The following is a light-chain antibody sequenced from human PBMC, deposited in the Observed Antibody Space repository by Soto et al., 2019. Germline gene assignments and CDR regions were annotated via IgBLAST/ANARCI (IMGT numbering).Light chain of an antibody. V-gene: IGKV3-20*01. J-gene: IGKJ2*01. CDR3: QQYGSSPYT. CDR2: GAS. CDR1: QSVSNNY. Sequence: EIVLTQSPGTLSLSPGERATISCRASQSVSNNYLAWYQQKPGQAHRLLIYGASSRATGIPDSFSDGGSGTYFTFTISRLEPEDFAVYYCQQYGSSPYTFGQGTK.